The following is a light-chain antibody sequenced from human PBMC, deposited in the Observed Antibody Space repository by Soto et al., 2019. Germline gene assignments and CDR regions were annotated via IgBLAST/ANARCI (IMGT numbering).Light chain of an antibody. CDR2: GAS. CDR3: QQCGSSST. V-gene: IGKV3-20*01. CDR1: QSVSPSS. Sequence: PGEKATLSFRASQSVSPSSLAWYQQRPGQSPRLLIYGASSRATGIPDRFSGSGSGTDFTLTISRLEPEDFAVYYCQQCGSSSTFGQGTRLEIK. J-gene: IGKJ5*01.